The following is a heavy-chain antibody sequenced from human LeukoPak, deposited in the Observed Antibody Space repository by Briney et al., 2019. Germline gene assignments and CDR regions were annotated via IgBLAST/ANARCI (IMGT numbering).Heavy chain of an antibody. Sequence: GASVKVSCKASGYTFTSYGISWVRQAPGQGLEWMGWISAYNGNTNYAQKLQGRVTMTTDTSTSTAYMELRSLRSDDTAVYYCARDSGRYCSSTSCYTHYYYYMDVWGKGTTVAVSS. V-gene: IGHV1-18*01. D-gene: IGHD2-2*02. J-gene: IGHJ6*03. CDR1: GYTFTSYG. CDR2: ISAYNGNT. CDR3: ARDSGRYCSSTSCYTHYYYYMDV.